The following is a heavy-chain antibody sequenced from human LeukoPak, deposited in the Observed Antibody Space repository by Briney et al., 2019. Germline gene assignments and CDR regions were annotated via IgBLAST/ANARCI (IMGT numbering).Heavy chain of an antibody. D-gene: IGHD5-18*01. CDR2: INPDSGGT. CDR1: GYTFTRYF. J-gene: IGHJ1*01. V-gene: IGHV1-2*02. CDR3: ARGYAEYFQD. Sequence: ASVNVSCKASGYTFTRYFMHSVRQAPGQRLEWMGWINPDSGGTNYAQKFQGRVTMARDTSISTAYMELTSLRSDDTAIYYCARGYAEYFQDWGEGSLVTVSS.